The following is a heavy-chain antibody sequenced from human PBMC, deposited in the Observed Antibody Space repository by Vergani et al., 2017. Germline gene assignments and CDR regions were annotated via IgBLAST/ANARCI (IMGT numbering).Heavy chain of an antibody. CDR3: AKDLFIALLIVVGSPLDY. J-gene: IGHJ4*02. Sequence: VQLVASGGGLVRPGGSLRLSCAASGFTFSGSAMHWVRQTSGKGLEWIGRIRDKTYNYATAYAVSVKGRFIISRDDSKKTAYLQMNRLTIEDTAVYYCAKDLFIALLIVVGSPLDYWGQGTLVTVSS. D-gene: IGHD2-2*01. CDR2: IRDKTYNYAT. V-gene: IGHV3-73*01. CDR1: GFTFSGSA.